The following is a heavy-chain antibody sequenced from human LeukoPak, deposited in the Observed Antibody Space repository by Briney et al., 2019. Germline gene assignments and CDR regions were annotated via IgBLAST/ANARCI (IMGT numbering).Heavy chain of an antibody. J-gene: IGHJ4*02. Sequence: SETLSLTCNVSGGSISSEAYYWNWIRQPPGKGLEWIGYIYHSGITNYNPSLKSRVTISVDTSKNQFSLKLSSVTAADTAVYYCARDRGYRYGVDSWGQGTLVTVSS. D-gene: IGHD5-18*01. V-gene: IGHV4-31*03. CDR2: IYHSGIT. CDR3: ARDRGYRYGVDS. CDR1: GGSISSEAYY.